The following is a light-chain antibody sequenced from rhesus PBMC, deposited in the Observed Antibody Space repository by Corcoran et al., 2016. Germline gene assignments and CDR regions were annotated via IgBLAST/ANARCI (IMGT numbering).Light chain of an antibody. CDR3: QHSYGSPFT. Sequence: DIQMTQSPSSLSASVGDRVTITCRSSEIVHKYVHWYQQKPGKAPRLLLYRSSILQSGFPSRFSGNGSWTDFTLTIPNLQPEYFAVYYCQHSYGSPFTFGPGTKLAI. CDR2: RSS. J-gene: IGKJ3*01. V-gene: IGKV1-74*01. CDR1: EIVHKY.